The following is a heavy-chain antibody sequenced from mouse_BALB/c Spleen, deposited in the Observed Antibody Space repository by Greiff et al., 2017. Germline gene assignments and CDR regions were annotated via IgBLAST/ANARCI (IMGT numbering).Heavy chain of an antibody. CDR1: GYTFTSFY. CDR2: IYPGNVNT. Sequence: QVQLQQSGPELVKPGASVRISCKASGYTFTSFYIHWVKQRPGQGLEWIGWIYPGNVNTKYNEKFKVKATLTADKSSSTAYMQLSSLTSEDSAVYFCARRRIDYDAMDYWGQGTSVTVSS. CDR3: ARRRIDYDAMDY. J-gene: IGHJ4*01. V-gene: IGHV1S56*01.